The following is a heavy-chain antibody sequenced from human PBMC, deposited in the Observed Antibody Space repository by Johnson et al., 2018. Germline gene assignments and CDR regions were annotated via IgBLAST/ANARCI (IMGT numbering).Heavy chain of an antibody. Sequence: QVQLVESGGGVVQPGRSXRLSCAASEFTFSTYGMHWVRQAPGKGLEWVAVIWYDGSNKYYADSVKGRFTISRDNAKNSLYLQMNSLRDEDTAVYYSAKEGQGGEDAFYFWGQGTMVTVSS. CDR2: IWYDGSNK. CDR3: AKEGQGGEDAFYF. V-gene: IGHV3-33*06. D-gene: IGHD2-21*01. CDR1: EFTFSTYG. J-gene: IGHJ3*01.